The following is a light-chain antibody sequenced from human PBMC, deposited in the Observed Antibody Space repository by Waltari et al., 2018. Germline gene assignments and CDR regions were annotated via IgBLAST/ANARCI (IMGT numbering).Light chain of an antibody. V-gene: IGLV3-19*01. CDR3: NSRDSSGNHLGVV. Sequence: SSELTQDPAVSVALGQTVRITCQGDSLRSYYASWYQQKPGQAPVLVIYGKNNRPSGIPDLFSGSSSGSTASLTITGAQAEDEADYCCNSRDSSGNHLGVVFGGGTKLTVL. J-gene: IGLJ2*01. CDR2: GKN. CDR1: SLRSYY.